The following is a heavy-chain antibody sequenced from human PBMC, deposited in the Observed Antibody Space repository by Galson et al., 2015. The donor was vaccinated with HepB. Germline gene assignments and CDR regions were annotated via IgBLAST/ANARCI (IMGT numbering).Heavy chain of an antibody. J-gene: IGHJ4*02. Sequence: SLRLSCAASGFTFSSYSIHWVRQAPGKGLEWVSYISRGSSTTYYADSVKGRFTISRDNAKNSLYLQMNRLRAEDTAVYYCARDSSGYYYPSYYFDSWGQGTLVTVSS. V-gene: IGHV3-48*04. CDR2: ISRGSSTT. CDR1: GFTFSSYS. CDR3: ARDSSGYYYPSYYFDS. D-gene: IGHD3-22*01.